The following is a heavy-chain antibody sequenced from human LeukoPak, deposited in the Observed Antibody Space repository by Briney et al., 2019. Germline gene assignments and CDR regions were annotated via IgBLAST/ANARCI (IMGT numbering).Heavy chain of an antibody. D-gene: IGHD3-10*01. CDR2: IYYSGST. J-gene: IGHJ5*02. Sequence: KASETLSLTCTVSGGSISSYYWSWIRQPPGKGLEWIGYIYYSGSTNYNPSLKSRVTISVDTSKNQFSLKLSSVTAADTAVYYCARGSTKLKRRNWFDPWGQGTLVTVSS. CDR3: ARGSTKLKRRNWFDP. CDR1: GGSISSYY. V-gene: IGHV4-59*12.